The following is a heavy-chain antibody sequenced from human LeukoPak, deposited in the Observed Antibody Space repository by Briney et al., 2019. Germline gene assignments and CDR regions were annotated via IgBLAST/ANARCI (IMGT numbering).Heavy chain of an antibody. CDR1: GFTFSSYS. J-gene: IGHJ6*03. Sequence: GGSLRLSCAASGFTFSSYSMNWVRQAPGKGLEWVSYISSSSSTIYYADSVKGRFTISRDNSKNTLYLQMNSLRAEDTAVYYCAKDPWELAPYYYYYMDVWGKGTTVTVSS. V-gene: IGHV3-48*01. CDR3: AKDPWELAPYYYYYMDV. D-gene: IGHD1-26*01. CDR2: ISSSSSTI.